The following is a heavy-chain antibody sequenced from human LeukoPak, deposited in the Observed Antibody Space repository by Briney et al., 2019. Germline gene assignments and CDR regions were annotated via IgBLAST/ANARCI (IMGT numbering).Heavy chain of an antibody. CDR2: IIPIFGTA. CDR3: AREARYDFWSGYYTQFFDY. CDR1: GGTFSSYA. Sequence: GASVKVSCKASGGTFSSYAISWVRQAPGQGLEWMGGIIPIFGTANYAQKFQGRVTITADESTSTAYMELSSLRSEDTAVYYCAREARYDFWSGYYTQFFDYWGQGTLVTVSS. J-gene: IGHJ4*02. V-gene: IGHV1-69*01. D-gene: IGHD3-3*01.